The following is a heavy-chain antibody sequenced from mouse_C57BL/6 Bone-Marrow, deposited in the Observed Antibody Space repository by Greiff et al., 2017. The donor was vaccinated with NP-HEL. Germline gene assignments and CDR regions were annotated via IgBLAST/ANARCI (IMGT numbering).Heavy chain of an antibody. J-gene: IGHJ4*01. D-gene: IGHD4-1*01. CDR2: INYDGSST. CDR1: GFTFSDYY. Sequence: EVKVVESEGGLVQPGSSMKLSCTASGFTFSDYYMAWVRQVPEKGLEWVANINYDGSSTYYLDSLKSRFIISRDNAKNILYLQMSSLKSEDTATYYCARVTGTNAMDYWGQGTSVTVSS. V-gene: IGHV5-16*01. CDR3: ARVTGTNAMDY.